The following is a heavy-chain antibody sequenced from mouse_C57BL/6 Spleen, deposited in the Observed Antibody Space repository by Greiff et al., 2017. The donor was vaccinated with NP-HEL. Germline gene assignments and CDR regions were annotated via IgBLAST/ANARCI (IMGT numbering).Heavy chain of an antibody. Sequence: EVKVVESGGGLVKPGGSLKLSCAASGFTFSSYTMSWVRQTPEKRLEWVATISGGGGNTYYPDSVKGRFTISRDNAKNTLYLQMSSLRSEDTALYYCARHWNWGLDYWGQGTTLTVSS. D-gene: IGHD4-1*01. V-gene: IGHV5-9*01. CDR2: ISGGGGNT. CDR1: GFTFSSYT. CDR3: ARHWNWGLDY. J-gene: IGHJ2*01.